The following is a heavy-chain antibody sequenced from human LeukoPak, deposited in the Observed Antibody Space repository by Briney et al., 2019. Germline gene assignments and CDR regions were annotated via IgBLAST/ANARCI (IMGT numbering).Heavy chain of an antibody. D-gene: IGHD6-19*01. V-gene: IGHV1-69*13. CDR1: GGTFSSYA. CDR2: IIPIFGTA. CDR3: ARARTVAGYYYYYGMDV. J-gene: IGHJ6*02. Sequence: SVKVSCKASGGTFSSYAISWVRQAPGQGLEWMGAIIPIFGTANYAQKFQGRVTITADESTSTAYMELSSLRSEDTAVYYCARARTVAGYYYYYGMDVWGQGTTVTVSS.